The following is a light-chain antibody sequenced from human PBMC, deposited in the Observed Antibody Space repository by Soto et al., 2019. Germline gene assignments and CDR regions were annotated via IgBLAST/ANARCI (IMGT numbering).Light chain of an antibody. Sequence: QSALTKPASVSGSPGQSITISCTGTSSDVGSYNLVSWYQQHPGKAPKLMIYEGSKRPSGVSNRFSGSKSGNTASLTIFGLQAEDEADYYCCSYAGSSTSVLFGGGTKLTVL. CDR3: CSYAGSSTSVL. CDR2: EGS. V-gene: IGLV2-23*01. J-gene: IGLJ2*01. CDR1: SSDVGSYNL.